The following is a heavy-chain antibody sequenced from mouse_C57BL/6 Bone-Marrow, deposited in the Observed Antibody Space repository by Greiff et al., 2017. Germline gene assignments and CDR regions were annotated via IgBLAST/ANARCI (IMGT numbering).Heavy chain of an antibody. Sequence: VQLKESGGGLVKPGGSLKLSCAASGFTFSDYGMHWVRQAPEKGLEWVAYISSGSSTIYYADTVKGRFTISSDNAKNTLFLQMTSLRSEDTAMYYCARLTGHYFDYWGQGTTLTVSS. CDR1: GFTFSDYG. CDR3: ARLTGHYFDY. J-gene: IGHJ2*01. CDR2: ISSGSSTI. D-gene: IGHD4-1*01. V-gene: IGHV5-17*01.